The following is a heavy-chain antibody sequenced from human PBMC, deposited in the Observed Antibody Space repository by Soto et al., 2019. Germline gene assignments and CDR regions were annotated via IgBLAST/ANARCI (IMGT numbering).Heavy chain of an antibody. V-gene: IGHV3-23*01. CDR3: AKVDYYGSGSSRGCIDY. D-gene: IGHD3-10*01. CDR1: GFTFSSYA. J-gene: IGHJ4*02. CDR2: ISGSGGST. Sequence: GGSLRLSCAASGFTFSSYAMSWVRQAPGKGLEWVSAISGSGGSTYYADSVKGRFTISRDNSKNRLNLQMNGLRAEDTAVYYCAKVDYYGSGSSRGCIDYWGQGTLVTVSS.